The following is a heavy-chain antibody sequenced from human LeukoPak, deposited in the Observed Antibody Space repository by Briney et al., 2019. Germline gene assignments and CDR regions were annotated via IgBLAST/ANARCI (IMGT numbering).Heavy chain of an antibody. CDR3: ASAWGEELYYFDY. J-gene: IGHJ4*02. CDR2: IYPGDSET. D-gene: IGHD1-7*01. V-gene: IGHV5-51*01. Sequence: GEALKISCKGSGYSFTSYWIGWVRQMLGKGLEWMGIIYPGDSETRYSPSFQGQVTMSADKSISTAYLQWSSLKASDTAMYYCASAWGEELYYFDYWGQGTLVTV. CDR1: GYSFTSYW.